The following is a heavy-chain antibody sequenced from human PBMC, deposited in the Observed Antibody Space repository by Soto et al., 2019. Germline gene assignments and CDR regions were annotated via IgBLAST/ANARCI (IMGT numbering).Heavy chain of an antibody. Sequence: QLQLQESGPGLVKPSETLSLTCTVSGGSISSSSYYWGWIRQPPGKGLEWIGSIYYRGNTYYNPSLNSRVTIAVVTSKSQFSLRLSSVTAADTAVYYCAGEGGGYCSGGSCQVDYWGQGTLVTVSS. D-gene: IGHD2-15*01. CDR1: GGSISSSSYY. V-gene: IGHV4-39*02. J-gene: IGHJ4*02. CDR2: IYYRGNT. CDR3: AGEGGGYCSGGSCQVDY.